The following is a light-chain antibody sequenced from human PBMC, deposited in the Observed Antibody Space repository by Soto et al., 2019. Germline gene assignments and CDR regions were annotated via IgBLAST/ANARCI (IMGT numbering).Light chain of an antibody. Sequence: EIVMTQSPATLSVSPGEKATLSCRAIQSVSSYLAWYQQKPGQAPRLLIYGASTRATGIPARFSGSGSGTEFTLTISSLQSEDFAVYYCQQYDNWPSITFGQGTRLEI. V-gene: IGKV3-15*01. CDR2: GAS. CDR1: QSVSSY. J-gene: IGKJ5*01. CDR3: QQYDNWPSIT.